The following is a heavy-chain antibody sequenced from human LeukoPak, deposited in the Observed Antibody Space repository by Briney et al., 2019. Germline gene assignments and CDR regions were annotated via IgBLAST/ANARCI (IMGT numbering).Heavy chain of an antibody. J-gene: IGHJ3*02. CDR1: GGSISSSSYY. D-gene: IGHD1-1*01. Sequence: SETLSLTCTVSGGSISSSSYYWGWIRQPPGKGLEWIGSIYYSGSTYYNPSLKSRVTISVDTSKNQFSLKLSSVTAADTAVYYCARPGTTGTTRIAFDIWGQGTMVTVSS. CDR2: IYYSGST. CDR3: ARPGTTGTTRIAFDI. V-gene: IGHV4-39*01.